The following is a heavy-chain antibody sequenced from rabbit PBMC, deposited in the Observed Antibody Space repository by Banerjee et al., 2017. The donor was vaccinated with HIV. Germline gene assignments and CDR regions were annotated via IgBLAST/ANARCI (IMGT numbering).Heavy chain of an antibody. Sequence: WAKGRFTISLDNAQNTVFLQMTSLTAADTATYLCARDLAGVIGWNFDLWGPGTLVTVS. V-gene: IGHV1S64*01. J-gene: IGHJ4*01. CDR3: ARDLAGVIGWNFDL. D-gene: IGHD4-1*01.